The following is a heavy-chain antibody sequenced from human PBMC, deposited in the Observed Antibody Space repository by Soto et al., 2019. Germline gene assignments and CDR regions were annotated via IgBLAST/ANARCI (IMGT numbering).Heavy chain of an antibody. D-gene: IGHD3-10*01. CDR2: IIPILGIA. Sequence: QVQLVQSGAEVKKPGSSVKVSCKASGGTFSSYTISWVRQAPGQGLEWMGRIIPILGIANYAQKFQGRVTITADKSTSTAYMELSSLRSEDTAVYYCARAPSRHYGSGSYSLFDYWGQGPLVTVSS. V-gene: IGHV1-69*02. CDR1: GGTFSSYT. J-gene: IGHJ4*02. CDR3: ARAPSRHYGSGSYSLFDY.